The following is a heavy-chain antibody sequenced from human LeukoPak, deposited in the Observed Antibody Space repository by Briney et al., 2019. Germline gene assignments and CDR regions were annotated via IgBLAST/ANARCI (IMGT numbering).Heavy chain of an antibody. Sequence: SETLSLTCTVSGGSISSYYWSWIRQPPGKGLEWIGYIYYSGSTNYNPSLKSRVTISVDTSKNQFSLKLSSVTAADAAVYYCARGTPYYDFWSGLAADYWGQGTLVTVSS. CDR1: GGSISSYY. CDR2: IYYSGST. J-gene: IGHJ4*02. CDR3: ARGTPYYDFWSGLAADY. V-gene: IGHV4-59*01. D-gene: IGHD3-3*01.